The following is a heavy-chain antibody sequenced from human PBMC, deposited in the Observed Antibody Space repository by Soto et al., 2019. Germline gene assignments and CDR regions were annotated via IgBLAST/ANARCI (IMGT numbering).Heavy chain of an antibody. Sequence: WGSLRLSCAASGFTFSSYWIHWVRQAPGKGLVWVSRINSDGSSTSYADSVKGRFTISRDNAKYTLYLHLNSLRAEDTAVYYCVLGNSNGDYYYYSMAVWGKGTTVSVSS. CDR3: VLGNSNGDYYYYSMAV. J-gene: IGHJ6*03. CDR2: INSDGSST. CDR1: GFTFSSYW. D-gene: IGHD3-3*02. V-gene: IGHV3-74*01.